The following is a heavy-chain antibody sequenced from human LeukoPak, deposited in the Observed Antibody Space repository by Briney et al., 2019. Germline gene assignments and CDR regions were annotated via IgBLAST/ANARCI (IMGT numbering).Heavy chain of an antibody. CDR2: INPNSGGT. Sequence: GASVKVSCKDSGYTFTGYYMHWVRQAPGQGLEWMGWINPNSGGTNYAQKFQGWVTMTRDTSISTAYMELSRLRSDDTAVYYCARELRGCGISFDYWGHGTLVTVSS. CDR1: GYTFTGYY. D-gene: IGHD1-14*01. J-gene: IGHJ5*01. V-gene: IGHV1-2*04. CDR3: ARELRGCGISFDY.